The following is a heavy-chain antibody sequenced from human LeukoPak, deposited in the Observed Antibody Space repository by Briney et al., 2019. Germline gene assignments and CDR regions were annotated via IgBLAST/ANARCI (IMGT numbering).Heavy chain of an antibody. CDR2: IIPIFGTA. CDR3: ARDFQAALDY. J-gene: IGHJ4*02. V-gene: IGHV1-69*05. CDR1: GGTFSSYA. Sequence: GASVEVSCKASGGTFSSYAISWVRQAPGQGLEWMGRIIPIFGTANYAQKFQGRVTITTDESTSTAYMELSSLRSEDTAVYYCARDFQAALDYWGQGTLVTVSS.